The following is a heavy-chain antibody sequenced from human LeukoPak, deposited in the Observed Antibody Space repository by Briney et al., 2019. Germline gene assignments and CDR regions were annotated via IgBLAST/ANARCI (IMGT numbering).Heavy chain of an antibody. CDR3: ARLYSSSWYDNWFDP. CDR1: GYTFTSYY. Sequence: ASVKVSCKASGYTFTSYYMHWVRQAPGQGLEWMGIINPSGGSTSYAQKLQGRVTMTTDTSTSTAYMELRSLRSDDTAVYYCARLYSSSWYDNWFDPWGQGTLVTVSS. CDR2: INPSGGST. J-gene: IGHJ5*02. D-gene: IGHD6-13*01. V-gene: IGHV1-46*01.